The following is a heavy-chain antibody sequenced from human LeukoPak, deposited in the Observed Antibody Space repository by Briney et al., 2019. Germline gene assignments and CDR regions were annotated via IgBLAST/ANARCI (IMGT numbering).Heavy chain of an antibody. J-gene: IGHJ3*02. V-gene: IGHV7-4-1*02. CDR3: ARGSSSGWYGFHDAFDI. CDR2: INTNTGNP. CDR1: GYTFTSYA. Sequence: ASVKVSCKASGYTFTSYAMNWVRQAPGQGLEWMGWINTNTGNPTYAQGFTGRFVFSLDTSVSTAYLQISSLKAEDTAVYYCARGSSSGWYGFHDAFDIWGQGTMVTVSS. D-gene: IGHD6-19*01.